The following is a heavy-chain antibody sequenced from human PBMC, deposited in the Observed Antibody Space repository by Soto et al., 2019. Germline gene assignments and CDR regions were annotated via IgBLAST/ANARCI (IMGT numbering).Heavy chain of an antibody. CDR3: ARGPMILKTLYFDY. CDR2: IYYSGST. V-gene: IGHV4-59*01. Sequence: ASETLSLTCTVSGGSISSYYWSWIRQPPGKGLEWIGYIYYSGSTNYNPSLKSRVTISVDTSKNQFSLKLSSVTAADTAVYYCARGPMILKTLYFDYWGQGTLVTVSS. CDR1: GGSISSYY. J-gene: IGHJ4*02. D-gene: IGHD3-22*01.